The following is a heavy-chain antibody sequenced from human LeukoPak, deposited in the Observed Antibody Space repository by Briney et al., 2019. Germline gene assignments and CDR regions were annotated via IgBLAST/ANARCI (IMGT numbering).Heavy chain of an antibody. CDR1: GFTFSSYA. V-gene: IGHV3-48*01. CDR2: ISSSSSTI. J-gene: IGHJ5*02. Sequence: GGSLRLSCAASGFTFSSYAMNWVRQAPGKGLEWVSYISSSSSTIYYADSVTGRFTISRGNAKNSLYLQMNSLRAEDTAVYYCARGVHSSSWWRWFDPWGQGTLVTVSS. D-gene: IGHD6-13*01. CDR3: ARGVHSSSWWRWFDP.